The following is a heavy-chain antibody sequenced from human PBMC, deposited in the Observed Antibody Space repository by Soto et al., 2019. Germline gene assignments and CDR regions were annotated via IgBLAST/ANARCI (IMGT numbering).Heavy chain of an antibody. CDR1: GYTFTSYG. J-gene: IGHJ4*02. Sequence: ASVKVSCKASGYTFTSYGISWVRQTPGQGLEWMGWISAYNGNTNYAQKLQGRVTMTTDTSTSTAYMELRSLRSDDTAVYYCARVSFLYYDFWSGYPYYFDYWGQGTLVTVSS. CDR3: ARVSFLYYDFWSGYPYYFDY. D-gene: IGHD3-3*01. V-gene: IGHV1-18*04. CDR2: ISAYNGNT.